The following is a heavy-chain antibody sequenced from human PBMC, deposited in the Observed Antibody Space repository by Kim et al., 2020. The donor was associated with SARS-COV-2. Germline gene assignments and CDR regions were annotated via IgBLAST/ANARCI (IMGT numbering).Heavy chain of an antibody. Sequence: GGSLRLSCAASGFTFSSYWMHWVRQAPGKGLVWVSRINSDGSSTSYADSVKGRFTISRDNAKNTLYLQMNSLRAEDTAVYYCARPYSSGWDDYFDYWGQGTLVTVSS. D-gene: IGHD6-19*01. J-gene: IGHJ4*02. CDR2: INSDGSST. CDR1: GFTFSSYW. CDR3: ARPYSSGWDDYFDY. V-gene: IGHV3-74*01.